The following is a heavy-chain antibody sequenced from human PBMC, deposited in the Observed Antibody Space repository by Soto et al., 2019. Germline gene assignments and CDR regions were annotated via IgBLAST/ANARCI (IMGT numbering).Heavy chain of an antibody. CDR3: ARPRGGDIYYFGMDV. V-gene: IGHV3-23*01. CDR2: ISASGSST. Sequence: QLLESGGGLVQPGGSLRLSCAASGFTFSSYAMTWVRQAPGKGLEWVSAISASGSSTYYADSVKGRFTISRDNSENTLYLQMNSLSAEDTAVYYWARPRGGDIYYFGMDVWGQGTTVTVSS. D-gene: IGHD3-10*01. CDR1: GFTFSSYA. J-gene: IGHJ6*02.